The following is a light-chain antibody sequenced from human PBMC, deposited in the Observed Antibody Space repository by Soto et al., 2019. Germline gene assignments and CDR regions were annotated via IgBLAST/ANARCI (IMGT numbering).Light chain of an antibody. CDR3: QQSYSTPPD. Sequence: DIQMTQSPSSLSASVGDRVTITCRASQSISSYLNWYQQKPGKAPNLLIFAASSLQSGVPSRFSGSGSGTDFTLTISSLQPEDFATYYCQQSYSTPPDFGQGTRLEIK. CDR2: AAS. J-gene: IGKJ5*01. V-gene: IGKV1-39*01. CDR1: QSISSY.